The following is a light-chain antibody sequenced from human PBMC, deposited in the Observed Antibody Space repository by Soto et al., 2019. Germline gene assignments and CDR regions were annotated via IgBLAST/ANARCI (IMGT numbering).Light chain of an antibody. CDR3: QSYDSSLSGVV. Sequence: QSVLTQPQSVSGDPGQRVTISCTGSSSNIGAGYDVHWYQQLPGTAPKLLIYGNSTRPSGVPDRFSGSKSGTSASLAITGLQAEDEADYYCQSYDSSLSGVVFGGGTKLTVL. V-gene: IGLV1-40*01. CDR2: GNS. CDR1: SSNIGAGYD. J-gene: IGLJ2*01.